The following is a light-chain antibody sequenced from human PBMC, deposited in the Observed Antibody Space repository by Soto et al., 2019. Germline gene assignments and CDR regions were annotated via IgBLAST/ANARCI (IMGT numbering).Light chain of an antibody. J-gene: IGKJ5*01. V-gene: IGKV3-20*01. Sequence: EIVLTQSPGTLSLSPGERATLSCRASQSVSNNYLAWYQQKPGQAPRLLIYGASNRATGIPARFSGSGSGTDFTLTISRFEPVEFAVYYCQQYDSSPITFGQGTRVEIK. CDR1: QSVSNNY. CDR3: QQYDSSPIT. CDR2: GAS.